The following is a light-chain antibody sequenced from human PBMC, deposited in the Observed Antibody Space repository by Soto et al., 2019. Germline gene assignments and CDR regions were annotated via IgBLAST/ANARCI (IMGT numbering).Light chain of an antibody. CDR2: DVS. CDR3: SSYISSSTYV. Sequence: SVVPQPASVSGSPGQSINISCTGTSSDIGRYNYVSWYQQYPGKAPKFMIYDVSNRPSGVSNRFSGSKSGNTASLTISGLQAEDEADYYSSSYISSSTYVFGTGTKVTVL. CDR1: SSDIGRYNY. V-gene: IGLV2-14*01. J-gene: IGLJ1*01.